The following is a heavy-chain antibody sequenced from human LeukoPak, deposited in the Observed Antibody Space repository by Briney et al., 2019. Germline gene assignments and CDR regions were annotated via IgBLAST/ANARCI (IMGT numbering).Heavy chain of an antibody. CDR3: ARSSAYFAEYLHY. Sequence: ASVKVSCKASGGTFSSYAITWVQQAPGQGFEWMGGILGMFGTTNYAQKFQGRVTLTTDESTSTAYMELSSLRSEDTAVYYCARSSAYFAEYLHYWGQGTLVTVSS. J-gene: IGHJ1*01. CDR2: ILGMFGTT. V-gene: IGHV1-69*05. CDR1: GGTFSSYA. D-gene: IGHD3-22*01.